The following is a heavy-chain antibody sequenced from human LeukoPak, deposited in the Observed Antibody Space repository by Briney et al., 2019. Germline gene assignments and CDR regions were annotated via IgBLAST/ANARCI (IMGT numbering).Heavy chain of an antibody. D-gene: IGHD3-3*01. J-gene: IGHJ4*02. Sequence: SQTLSLTCTVSGGSISSGGYYWSWIRQHPGKGLEWIGYIYYSGSTYYNPSLKRRVTISVDTSKKQFSLKLSSVTAADTAVYYCARGGNYDFWSGYHIPYYFDYWGQGTLVTVSS. CDR2: IYYSGST. CDR1: GGSISSGGYY. CDR3: ARGGNYDFWSGYHIPYYFDY. V-gene: IGHV4-31*03.